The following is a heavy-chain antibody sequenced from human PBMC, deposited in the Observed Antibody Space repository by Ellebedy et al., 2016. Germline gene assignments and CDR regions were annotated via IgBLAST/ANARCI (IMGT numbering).Heavy chain of an antibody. CDR3: ARDLAVEGDY. Sequence: ASVKVSXKASRYTFTSYYMHWVRQAPGQGLEWMGIINPSGGSTSYAQKFQGRVTMTRDTSTSTVYMELSSLRSEDTAVYYCARDLAVEGDYWGQGTLVTVSS. D-gene: IGHD4-23*01. CDR2: INPSGGST. V-gene: IGHV1-46*01. CDR1: RYTFTSYY. J-gene: IGHJ4*02.